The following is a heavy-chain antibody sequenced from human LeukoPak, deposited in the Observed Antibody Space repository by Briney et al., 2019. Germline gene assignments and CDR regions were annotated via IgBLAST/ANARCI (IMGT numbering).Heavy chain of an antibody. V-gene: IGHV3-33*01. CDR3: ATDGDSSGFYYYYGMDV. J-gene: IGHJ6*02. D-gene: IGHD6-19*01. CDR1: GFTFRSYG. Sequence: PGGSLRLSCAASGFTFRSYGMHWVRQAPGKGLEWVAVIWYDGSNKYYADSVKGRFTISRDNSKNTLYLQMNSLRAEDTAVYYCATDGDSSGFYYYYGMDVWGQGTTVTVSS. CDR2: IWYDGSNK.